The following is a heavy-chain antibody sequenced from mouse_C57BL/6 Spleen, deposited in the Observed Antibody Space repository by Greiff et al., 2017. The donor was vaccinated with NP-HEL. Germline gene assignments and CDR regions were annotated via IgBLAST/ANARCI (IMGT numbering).Heavy chain of an antibody. CDR3: ARERTGRRYFDY. D-gene: IGHD4-1*01. CDR1: GYTFTSYW. Sequence: QVHVKQSGAELVKPGASVKLSCKASGYTFTSYWMHWVKQRPGQGLEWIGMIHPNSGSTNYNEKFKSKATLTVDKSSSTAYMQLSSLTSEDSAVYYCARERTGRRYFDYWGQGTTLTVSS. J-gene: IGHJ2*01. V-gene: IGHV1-64*01. CDR2: IHPNSGST.